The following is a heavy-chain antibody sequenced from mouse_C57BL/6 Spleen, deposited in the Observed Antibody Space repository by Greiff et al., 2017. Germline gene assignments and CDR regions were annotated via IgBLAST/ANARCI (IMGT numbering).Heavy chain of an antibody. D-gene: IGHD2-1*01. CDR1: GYTFTSYW. CDR2: INPSNGGT. J-gene: IGHJ4*01. Sequence: QVHVKQPGTELVKPGASVKLSCKASGYTFTSYWMHWVKRRPGQGLEWIGNINPSNGGTNYNEKFKSKATLTVDKSSSTAYMQLSSLTSEDSAVYYCARGGNYHYYAMDYWGQGTSVTVSS. V-gene: IGHV1-53*01. CDR3: ARGGNYHYYAMDY.